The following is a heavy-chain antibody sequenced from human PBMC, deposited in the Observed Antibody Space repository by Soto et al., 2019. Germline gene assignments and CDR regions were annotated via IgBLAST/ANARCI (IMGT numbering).Heavy chain of an antibody. CDR3: AKVPYYYHSSGSLTFDY. J-gene: IGHJ4*02. V-gene: IGHV3-23*01. Sequence: PGGSLRLSCAASGFTFSSYAMSWVRQAPGKGLEWVSAISGSGGSTYYADSVKGRFTISRDNSKNTLYLQMNSLRAEDTAVYYCAKVPYYYHSSGSLTFDYWGQGTLVTVSS. CDR1: GFTFSSYA. CDR2: ISGSGGST. D-gene: IGHD3-22*01.